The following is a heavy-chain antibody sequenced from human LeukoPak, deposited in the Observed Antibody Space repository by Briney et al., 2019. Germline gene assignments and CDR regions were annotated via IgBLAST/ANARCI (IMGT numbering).Heavy chain of an antibody. CDR1: GGSISSYY. J-gene: IGHJ5*02. V-gene: IGHV4-59*12. CDR3: ARGVSRRVRGTGWFDP. CDR2: IYYSGST. D-gene: IGHD3-10*01. Sequence: SETLSLTCTVSGGSISSYYWSWIRQPPGKGLEWIGYIYYSGSTNYNPSLKSRVTISVDTSKNQFSLKLSSVTAADTAVYYCARGVSRRVRGTGWFDPWGQGTLVTVSS.